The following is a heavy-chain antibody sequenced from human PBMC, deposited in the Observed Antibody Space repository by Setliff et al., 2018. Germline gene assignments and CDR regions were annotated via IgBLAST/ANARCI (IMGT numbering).Heavy chain of an antibody. Sequence: TLSLTCTVSGGSISTGNYYWSWIRQHPGKGLEWIGYSHYSGSTYYNPSLKSRVIISLDTPKNQFSLRLSSVTAADTAVYYCARTRYGLGGRPYWGQGTLVTVSS. CDR2: SHYSGST. J-gene: IGHJ4*02. CDR3: ARTRYGLGGRPY. D-gene: IGHD2-15*01. V-gene: IGHV4-31*03. CDR1: GGSISTGNYY.